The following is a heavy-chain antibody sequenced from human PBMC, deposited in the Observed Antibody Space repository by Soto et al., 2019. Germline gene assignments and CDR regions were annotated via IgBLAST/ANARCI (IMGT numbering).Heavy chain of an antibody. J-gene: IGHJ3*01. CDR3: ARDRYDPLTGFDAFDV. Sequence: SETLSLTCAVSGGSISSGGYSWSWIRQPPGKGLEWIGYIYHSGSTYYNPSLKSRVTISVDRSKNQFSLKLSSVTAADTAVYYCARDRYDPLTGFDAFDVWGQGAMVTVSS. D-gene: IGHD3-9*01. CDR2: IYHSGST. V-gene: IGHV4-30-2*01. CDR1: GGSISSGGYS.